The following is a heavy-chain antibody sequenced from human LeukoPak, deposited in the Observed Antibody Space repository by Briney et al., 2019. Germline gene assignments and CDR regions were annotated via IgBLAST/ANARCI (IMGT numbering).Heavy chain of an antibody. V-gene: IGHV1-46*01. CDR3: ARGPHIVVLPSAVYRLDL. Sequence: ASVKVSCRTSGYTITKYHMHWVRQAPGQGLEWIGRINPSSGDTNVAQIFQGRVTMTTDTSTSTVHMELSSLRFEDTAVFYCARGPHIVVLPSAVYRLDLWGQGALVTVSS. D-gene: IGHD2-2*01. CDR1: GYTITKYH. J-gene: IGHJ4*02. CDR2: INPSSGDT.